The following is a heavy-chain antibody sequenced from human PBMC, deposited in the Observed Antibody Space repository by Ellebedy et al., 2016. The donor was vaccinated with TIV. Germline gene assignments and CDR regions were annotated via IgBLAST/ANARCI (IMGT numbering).Heavy chain of an antibody. CDR2: VHHRGGT. D-gene: IGHD3-10*01. CDR3: AKGSMVRGLAG. J-gene: IGHJ4*02. CDR1: GYSISSGYY. Sequence: SETLSLXXTVSGYSISSGYYWGWIRQPPGKGLEWIGDVHHRGGTRYISSLKDRVTISLDTSRKEFSLYITSVTAADTALYFCAKGSMVRGLAGWGQGTLVTVSS. V-gene: IGHV4-38-2*02.